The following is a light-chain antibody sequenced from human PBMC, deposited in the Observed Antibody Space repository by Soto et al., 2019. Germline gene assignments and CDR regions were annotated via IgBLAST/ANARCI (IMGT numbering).Light chain of an antibody. Sequence: QSVLTQPASVSGSPGQSITICCTGTSSDVGGYNYVSWYQQHPGKAPKLMIYDVSNRPSGVSNRFSGSKSGNTASLTISGLQAEAEADYYCSSYTSSSTLGGVFGTGTKVTVL. V-gene: IGLV2-14*01. J-gene: IGLJ1*01. CDR2: DVS. CDR1: SSDVGGYNY. CDR3: SSYTSSSTLGGV.